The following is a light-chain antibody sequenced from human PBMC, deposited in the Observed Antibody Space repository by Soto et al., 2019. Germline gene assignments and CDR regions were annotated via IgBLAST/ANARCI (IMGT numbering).Light chain of an antibody. CDR1: SSDVGGYKF. CDR3: GSYTGSIYV. Sequence: QSVLTQPASVSGSPGQSITISCTGTSSDVGGYKFVSWYQQHPGKAPKLMIYEVSNRPSGVSSRFSGSKSGNTAFLTISGLQAEDEADYYCGSYTGSIYVFGPGTKVTVL. CDR2: EVS. V-gene: IGLV2-14*01. J-gene: IGLJ1*01.